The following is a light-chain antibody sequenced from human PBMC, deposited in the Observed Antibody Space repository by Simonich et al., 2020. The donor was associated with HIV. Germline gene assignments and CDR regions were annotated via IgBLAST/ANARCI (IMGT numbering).Light chain of an antibody. CDR3: QSYDSSLTSWV. CDR2: GNI. Sequence: QSVLTQPPSVSGAPGQRVPISCTGSSSNIGAGYDVHWYQQLPGTAPKLLIYGNINRPSGVPDRFSGSKSGTSASLAITGLQAEDEADYYCQSYDSSLTSWVFGGGTKLTVL. J-gene: IGLJ3*02. CDR1: SSNIGAGYD. V-gene: IGLV1-40*01.